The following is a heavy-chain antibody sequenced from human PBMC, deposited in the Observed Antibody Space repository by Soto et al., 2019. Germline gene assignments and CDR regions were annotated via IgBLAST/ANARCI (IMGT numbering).Heavy chain of an antibody. CDR3: ARQAVADLRAFDP. D-gene: IGHD6-19*01. Sequence: ASVKVSCKASGYTFTNYDINWVRQATGQGPEYMGWMNPNSGKIGYVQKFQGRVTISRDISKNTLYLQMNSLRAEDTAVYYCARQAVADLRAFDPWGQGTLVTVSS. CDR1: GYTFTNYD. J-gene: IGHJ5*02. CDR2: MNPNSGKI. V-gene: IGHV1-8*01.